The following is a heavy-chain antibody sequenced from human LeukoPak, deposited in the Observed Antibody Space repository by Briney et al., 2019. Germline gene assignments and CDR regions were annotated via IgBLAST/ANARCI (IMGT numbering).Heavy chain of an antibody. D-gene: IGHD3-22*01. Sequence: SETLSLTCTVSDYSISSGYYWGWIRQPPGKGLEWIGSIYHSGSTYYNPSLKSRVTISVDTSKNQFYLKLSSLTAADTAVYFCARRDDSSGYHKIFDYWGPGTLVTVSS. CDR1: DYSISSGYY. CDR2: IYHSGST. CDR3: ARRDDSSGYHKIFDY. V-gene: IGHV4-38-2*02. J-gene: IGHJ4*02.